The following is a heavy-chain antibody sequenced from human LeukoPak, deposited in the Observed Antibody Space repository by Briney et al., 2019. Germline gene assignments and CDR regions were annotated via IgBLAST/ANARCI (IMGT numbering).Heavy chain of an antibody. D-gene: IGHD2-15*01. J-gene: IGHJ4*02. CDR1: GFTFSSSV. V-gene: IGHV3-23*01. Sequence: GGSLRLSCAASGFTFSSSVMSWVRQAPGKGLEWVSAISGSGGSTYYADSVKGRFTISRDNSKNTLYLQMNSLRAEDTAVYYCAKARARYCSGGSCSNLYFDYWGQGTLVTVSS. CDR2: ISGSGGST. CDR3: AKARARYCSGGSCSNLYFDY.